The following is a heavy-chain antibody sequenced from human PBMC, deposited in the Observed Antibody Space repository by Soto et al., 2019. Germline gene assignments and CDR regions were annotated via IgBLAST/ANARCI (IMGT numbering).Heavy chain of an antibody. CDR1: GTSISSTCW. CDR2: IYHSGST. Sequence: SETLSLTCVVSGTSISSTCWWTWVRQAPGKGLEWIGEIYHSGSTNYNPSLKSRVTISVDKSKNQFSLKLSSVTAADTAVYYCARVWTTVTNWFDPWGQGTLVTVSS. J-gene: IGHJ5*02. CDR3: ARVWTTVTNWFDP. V-gene: IGHV4-4*02. D-gene: IGHD4-17*01.